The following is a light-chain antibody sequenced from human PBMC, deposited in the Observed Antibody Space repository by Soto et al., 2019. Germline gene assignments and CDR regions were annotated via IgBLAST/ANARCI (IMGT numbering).Light chain of an antibody. CDR2: GAS. J-gene: IGKJ1*01. CDR1: QSVGSN. CDR3: QQYNNWPPWT. Sequence: EIVMTQSPATLSVSPGERSTLSCGASQSVGSNLAWYQQKPGHAPRLLXYGASTRATGIPARFSGSGSGTEFTLTISSLQYEDFAAHYCQQYNNWPPWTFGQGTKVDIK. V-gene: IGKV3-15*01.